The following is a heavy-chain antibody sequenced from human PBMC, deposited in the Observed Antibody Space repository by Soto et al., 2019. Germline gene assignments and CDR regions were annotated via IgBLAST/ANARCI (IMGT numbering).Heavy chain of an antibody. CDR1: CYTLSTYG. CDR2: ISAYNGNT. Sequence: APVKVSCQASCYTLSTYGINCVRQAPGQGLEWMGWISAYNGNTNYAQKLQGRVTMTTDTSTSTAYMELRSLRSYDTAVYYCARKTWFGELFLGDYWGQGTLVTV. V-gene: IGHV1-18*01. J-gene: IGHJ4*02. CDR3: ARKTWFGELFLGDY. D-gene: IGHD3-10*01.